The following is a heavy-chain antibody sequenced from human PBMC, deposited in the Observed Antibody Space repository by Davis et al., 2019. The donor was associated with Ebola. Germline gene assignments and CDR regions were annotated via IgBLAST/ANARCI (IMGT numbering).Heavy chain of an antibody. J-gene: IGHJ4*02. CDR2: IDHSGIR. D-gene: IGHD1-1*01. CDR1: GVSFTDHV. Sequence: GSLRLSCAVYGVSFTDHVWNWIRQSPGKGLEWIGEIDHSGIRTYNPSLESRVTMSVDTSKNQFSLRLKSVIAADTAVYYCSDWNRWGQGTLVTVSS. V-gene: IGHV4-34*01. CDR3: SDWNR.